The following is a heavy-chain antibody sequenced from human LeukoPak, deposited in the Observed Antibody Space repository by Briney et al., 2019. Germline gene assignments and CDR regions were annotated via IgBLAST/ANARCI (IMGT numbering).Heavy chain of an antibody. V-gene: IGHV4-34*01. CDR2: INHSGST. CDR3: ASTLLVGAYDY. D-gene: IGHD1-26*01. CDR1: GGSFSGYY. J-gene: IGHJ4*02. Sequence: SETLSLTCAVYGGSFSGYYWSWIRQPPGKGLEWIGEINHSGSTDYNPSLKSRVTISVDTSKNQFSLKLSSVTAADTAVYYCASTLLVGAYDYWGQGTLVTASS.